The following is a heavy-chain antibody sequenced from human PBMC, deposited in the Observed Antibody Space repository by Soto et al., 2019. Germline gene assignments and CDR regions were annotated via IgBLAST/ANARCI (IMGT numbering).Heavy chain of an antibody. CDR3: ARLVYDSRLNYIYFDF. V-gene: IGHV4-4*02. J-gene: IGHJ4*02. Sequence: SETLSLTCAVSGVSLTSGNWWTWVRQSPQRGLEYIGEIFHDGTANYYPSFERRVAMSVDTSRNQFSLTRTSVTDADTAVYFCARLVYDSRLNYIYFDFWGPGTLVTVYS. D-gene: IGHD3-10*01. CDR2: IFHDGTA. CDR1: GVSLTSGNW.